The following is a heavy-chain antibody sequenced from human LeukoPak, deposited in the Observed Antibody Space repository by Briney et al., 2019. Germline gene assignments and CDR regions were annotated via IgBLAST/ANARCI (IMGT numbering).Heavy chain of an antibody. CDR1: GGTFSSYA. Sequence: GASVKVSCKASGGTFSSYAISWVRQAPGQGLEWMGGIIPIFGTANYAQKFQGRVTITADESTSTAYMELSSLRSEDTAVYCCASYYYDSSGYYTEYFQHWGQGTLVTVSS. J-gene: IGHJ1*01. CDR3: ASYYYDSSGYYTEYFQH. D-gene: IGHD3-22*01. V-gene: IGHV1-69*13. CDR2: IIPIFGTA.